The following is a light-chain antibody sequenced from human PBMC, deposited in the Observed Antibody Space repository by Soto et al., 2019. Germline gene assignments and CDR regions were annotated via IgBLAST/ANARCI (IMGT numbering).Light chain of an antibody. V-gene: IGKV3-11*01. CDR2: DAS. Sequence: IVLMQSPDTLSLSPGERATLSCRASRSLSSDYLAWYQQKPGQAPRLLIYDASNRATGIPARFSGSGSGTDLTLTISSLEPEDFAVYHCQQRSKGRNFGQGTRLDIK. CDR3: QQRSKGRN. CDR1: RSLSSDY. J-gene: IGKJ5*01.